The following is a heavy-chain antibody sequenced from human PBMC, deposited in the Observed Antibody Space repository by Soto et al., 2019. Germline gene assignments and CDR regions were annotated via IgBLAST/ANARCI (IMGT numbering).Heavy chain of an antibody. V-gene: IGHV3-53*01. J-gene: IGHJ6*02. Sequence: FLRLSCAASGLTVSNAYMAWVRQAPGMGLEWVSVIYDNGTTYYADSVKGRFTISRDTSTNTLSLQMDSLRAEDTAVYYCVRPLPSGRNYGLDVWGQGTTVTVSS. CDR3: VRPLPSGRNYGLDV. CDR2: IYDNGTT. CDR1: GLTVSNAY. D-gene: IGHD3-10*01.